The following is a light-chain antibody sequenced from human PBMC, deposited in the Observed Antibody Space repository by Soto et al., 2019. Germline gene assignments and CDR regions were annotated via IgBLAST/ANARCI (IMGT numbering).Light chain of an antibody. Sequence: IRWTQSPSSLSASLGDRVTVTCRASQGINTFLAWYQQKPGKAPKLLIYGASSLQSGVPSRFSGSGSGTDFTLTISSLQPEDVATYYCQESYSIPLTFGGGTKVDIK. J-gene: IGKJ4*01. CDR1: QGINTF. CDR3: QESYSIPLT. V-gene: IGKV1-39*01. CDR2: GAS.